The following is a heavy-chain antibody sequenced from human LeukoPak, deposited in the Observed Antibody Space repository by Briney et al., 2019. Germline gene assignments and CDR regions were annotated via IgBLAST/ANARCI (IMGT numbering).Heavy chain of an antibody. V-gene: IGHV3-23*01. CDR2: ITGSGDYT. D-gene: IGHD3-22*01. CDR3: AKDGLYYDGSAHVYYFDY. CDR1: GFTFSGYA. Sequence: GGSLRLSCAASGFTFSGYAMTWVRQAPGKGLEWVSSITGSGDYTYYIDSVKGRFTISRDNSKNILYLQMNSLRGEDTVLYSCAKDGLYYDGSAHVYYFDYWGQGTLVAVSS. J-gene: IGHJ4*02.